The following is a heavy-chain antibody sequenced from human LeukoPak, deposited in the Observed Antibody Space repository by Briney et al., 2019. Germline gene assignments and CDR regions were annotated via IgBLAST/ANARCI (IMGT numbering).Heavy chain of an antibody. CDR1: GFTFSYYW. CDR3: ARSGITMVGGASIGLLTFDI. CDR2: INDDGRTT. D-gene: IGHD3-10*01. J-gene: IGHJ3*02. Sequence: PGGSLRLSCAASGFTFSYYWMHWVRQAPGEGLVWVSRINDDGRTTTYADSVKGRITISRDNAKNTLYQQMSSLRVEDTAVYYCARSGITMVGGASIGLLTFDIWGPGTMVTVSP. V-gene: IGHV3-74*03.